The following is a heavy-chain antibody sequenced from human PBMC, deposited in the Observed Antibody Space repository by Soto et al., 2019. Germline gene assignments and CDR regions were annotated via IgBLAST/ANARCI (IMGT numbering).Heavy chain of an antibody. CDR1: GYTFTSYG. D-gene: IGHD3-16*01. V-gene: IGHV1-18*01. CDR2: INGYTGNT. CDR3: ARFWVTGKGGKVD. J-gene: IGHJ4*03. Sequence: ASVKVSCKASGYTFTSYGLSWVRQAPGQGLEWMGWINGYTGNTNYAQKFQGRVTMTTDTSTNTAYLDLWTLISDDTAVYYCARFWVTGKGGKVDSVQGTRVT.